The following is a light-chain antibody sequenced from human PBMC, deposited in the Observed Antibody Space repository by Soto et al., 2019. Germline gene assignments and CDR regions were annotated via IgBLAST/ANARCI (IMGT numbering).Light chain of an antibody. Sequence: DIVMTQSPDSLAVSLGERATINCKSSQSVLYSSTNKNYLAWYQQKPGQPPNLLIYWASTRESGVPDRFSGSGSGKDFTLTISSLQAEDVAVYYCLQYYSTPQTFGQGTKVEIK. V-gene: IGKV4-1*01. CDR1: QSVLYSSTNKNY. CDR3: LQYYSTPQT. CDR2: WAS. J-gene: IGKJ1*01.